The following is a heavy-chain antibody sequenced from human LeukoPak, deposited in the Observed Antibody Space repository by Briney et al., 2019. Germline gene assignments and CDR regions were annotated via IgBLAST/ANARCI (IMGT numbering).Heavy chain of an antibody. CDR3: AKASFSGWSHFDY. CDR1: GFTFSSYG. V-gene: IGHV3-30*02. J-gene: IGHJ4*02. D-gene: IGHD6-19*01. Sequence: PGGSLRLSCAASGFTFSSYGMHWVRQAPGKGLEWVAFIRYDGTNKYYADSVKGRFTISRDNSKNTLYLQMNSLRAEDTAVYYCAKASFSGWSHFDYWGQGTLVTVSS. CDR2: IRYDGTNK.